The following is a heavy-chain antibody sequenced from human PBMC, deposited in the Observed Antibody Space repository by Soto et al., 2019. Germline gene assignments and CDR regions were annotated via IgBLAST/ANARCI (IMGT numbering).Heavy chain of an antibody. CDR1: GGSVSRGSYY. Sequence: SATLSLTCTVSGGSVSRGSYYWSWIRQPPGKGLEWIGYIYYSGSTNYNPSLKSRVTISVDTSKNQFSLKLSSVTAADTAVYYCASSDWNYVFGFDYWGQGTLVTVSS. CDR3: ASSDWNYVFGFDY. V-gene: IGHV4-61*01. D-gene: IGHD1-7*01. J-gene: IGHJ4*02. CDR2: IYYSGST.